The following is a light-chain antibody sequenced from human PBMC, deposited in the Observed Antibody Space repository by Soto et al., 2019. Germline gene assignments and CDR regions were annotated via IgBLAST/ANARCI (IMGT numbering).Light chain of an antibody. CDR3: CSYAGSSTFVV. CDR1: RSDVGSYNL. Sequence: QSALTQPASVSGSPGQSITISCTGTRSDVGSYNLVSWYQQHPGKAPKLMIYKGSKRPSGVSNRFSGSKSGNTASLTISGLQAEDESEYYCCSYAGSSTFVVFGGGTNLTVL. V-gene: IGLV2-23*03. CDR2: KGS. J-gene: IGLJ2*01.